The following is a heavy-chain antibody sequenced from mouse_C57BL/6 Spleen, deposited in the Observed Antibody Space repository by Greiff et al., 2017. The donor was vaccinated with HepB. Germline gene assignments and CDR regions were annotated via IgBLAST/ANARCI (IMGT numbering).Heavy chain of an antibody. J-gene: IGHJ4*01. D-gene: IGHD3-2*02. CDR3: ARQLRHGAMDY. CDR2: IYPGSGNT. Sequence: QVQLQQSGAELVRPGASVKLSCKASGYTFTDYYINWVKQRPGQGLEWIAMIYPGSGNTYYNEKFKGKATLTAEKSSSTAYMQLSSLTSEDSAVYFCARQLRHGAMDYWGQGTSVTVSS. CDR1: GYTFTDYY. V-gene: IGHV1-76*01.